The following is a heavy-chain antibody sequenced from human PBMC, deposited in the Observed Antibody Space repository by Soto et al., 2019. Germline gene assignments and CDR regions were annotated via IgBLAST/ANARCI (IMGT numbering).Heavy chain of an antibody. CDR1: GYSFVTYR. CDR3: ARSRRGAYSSGWYSPSGYYNYGIDV. Sequence: GGALKISGKASGYSFVTYRIGWVRQMPGKGLEWRGIIYPGDSDTKYSPSLQGQVTISADTSISTAYLQWTSLKASDTAMYYCARSRRGAYSSGWYSPSGYYNYGIDVWGQGTKVTVSS. V-gene: IGHV5-51*01. J-gene: IGHJ6*02. CDR2: IYPGDSDT. D-gene: IGHD6-19*01.